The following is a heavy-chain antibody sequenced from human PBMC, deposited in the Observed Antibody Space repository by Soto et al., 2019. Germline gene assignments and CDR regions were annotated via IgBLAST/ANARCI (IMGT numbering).Heavy chain of an antibody. CDR3: VKDESINWYSGHFRH. J-gene: IGHJ1*01. D-gene: IGHD6-13*01. Sequence: EVQLVESGGGLVQPGGSLRLSCAASGFTFQNHWLSWVRQAPGKGLEWVAHIKEDGGETQYLDSVKGRFTISRDNAKNSLHLQMNSLSAEDTAFYYCVKDESINWYSGHFRHWGQGTLVTVSS. CDR2: IKEDGGET. V-gene: IGHV3-7*03. CDR1: GFTFQNHW.